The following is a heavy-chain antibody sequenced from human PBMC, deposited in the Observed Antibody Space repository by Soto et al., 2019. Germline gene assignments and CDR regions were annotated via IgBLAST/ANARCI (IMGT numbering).Heavy chain of an antibody. D-gene: IGHD5-12*01. CDR3: ARALPGGYEDY. J-gene: IGHJ4*02. CDR1: GYTFTSYG. Sequence: QVQLVQSGAEVKKPGASVKVSCKASGYTFTSYGISWVRQAPGQGVEWMGWISTYNGNTNYAQKLQGTVTMTTDTATRTAYMVLRSLRSDDTAVYYGARALPGGYEDYWGQGTLVTVSS. CDR2: ISTYNGNT. V-gene: IGHV1-18*01.